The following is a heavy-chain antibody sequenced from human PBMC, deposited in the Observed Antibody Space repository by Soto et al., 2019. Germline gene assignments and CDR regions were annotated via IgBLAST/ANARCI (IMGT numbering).Heavy chain of an antibody. CDR3: ARRPTPEEMQLNWCDP. D-gene: IGHD1-1*01. Sequence: ASVKVSCKASGYTFTGYYMHWVRQAPGQGLEWMGWINPNSGGTNSAQKFQGKLTMTRDTSISTASMELSRLRSNDTAVYYCARRPTPEEMQLNWCDPWGQGTLVTVSS. CDR2: INPNSGGT. CDR1: GYTFTGYY. V-gene: IGHV1-2*02. J-gene: IGHJ5*02.